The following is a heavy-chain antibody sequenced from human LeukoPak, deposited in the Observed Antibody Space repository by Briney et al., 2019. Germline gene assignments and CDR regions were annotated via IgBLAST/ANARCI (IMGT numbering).Heavy chain of an antibody. CDR1: GGSFSGYY. D-gene: IGHD6-13*01. J-gene: IGHJ6*01. CDR3: ARKLAPYYYGMHV. V-gene: IGHV4-34*01. Sequence: PSETLSLTCAVYGGSFSGYYWSWIRQPPGKGLEWIGEINHSGSTNYNPSLKSRVTISVDTSKNQFSLKLSSVTAADTAVYYCARKLAPYYYGMHVWGQGTTVIVSS. CDR2: INHSGST.